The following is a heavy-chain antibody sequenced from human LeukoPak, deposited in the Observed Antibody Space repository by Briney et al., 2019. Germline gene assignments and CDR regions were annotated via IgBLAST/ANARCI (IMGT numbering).Heavy chain of an antibody. CDR2: ISGSGGST. V-gene: IGHV3-23*01. Sequence: PGGSLRFSCAASGFTFSNYAMSWVRQAPGKGLEWVSAISGSGGSTYYADSVKGRFTISRDNSKNTLYLQMNSLRAEDTAVYYCAKFQTMVKNYFDYWGQGTLVTVSS. CDR1: GFTFSNYA. CDR3: AKFQTMVKNYFDY. D-gene: IGHD3-10*01. J-gene: IGHJ4*02.